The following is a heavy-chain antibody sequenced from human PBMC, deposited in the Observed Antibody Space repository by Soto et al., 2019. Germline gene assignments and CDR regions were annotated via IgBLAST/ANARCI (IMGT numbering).Heavy chain of an antibody. Sequence: PSETRSLTCTVSGGSISSSSYYWGWIRQPPGKWLEWIGSSYYSGSTYYNPSLKSRVTIXXXTXXXXXSLXLXSVTAADTAVYYCASTVVNYYGMDVWGQGTTVTVSS. CDR3: ASTVVNYYGMDV. CDR2: SYYSGST. J-gene: IGHJ6*02. CDR1: GGSISSSSYY. D-gene: IGHD2-15*01. V-gene: IGHV4-39*01.